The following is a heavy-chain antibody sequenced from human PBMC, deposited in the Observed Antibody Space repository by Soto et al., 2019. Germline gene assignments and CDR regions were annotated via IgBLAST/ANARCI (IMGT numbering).Heavy chain of an antibody. J-gene: IGHJ3*02. CDR3: ARGYCRGGSCYSGDAFDI. Sequence: GRFAISRDNAKNSLYLQMNSLRDEDTAVYYCARGYCRGGSCYSGDAFDIWGQGTMVTVSS. V-gene: IGHV3-48*02. D-gene: IGHD2-15*01.